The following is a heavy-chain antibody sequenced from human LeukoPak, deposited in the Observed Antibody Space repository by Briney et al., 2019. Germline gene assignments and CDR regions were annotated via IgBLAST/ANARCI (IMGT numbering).Heavy chain of an antibody. CDR2: INPRCGST. CDR1: GYSLTNYY. CDR3: ARGAPTTRIGAGRFDY. J-gene: IGHJ4*02. V-gene: IGHV1-46*01. D-gene: IGHD5-12*01. Sequence: ASVKVSCKAFGYSLTNYYVHWVRQAPGQGLEWMGEINPRCGSTSYAQKFQGRITVTRDTYPNTVYMDLSSLRSEDTATYYCARGAPTTRIGAGRFDYWGQGSLLTVAS.